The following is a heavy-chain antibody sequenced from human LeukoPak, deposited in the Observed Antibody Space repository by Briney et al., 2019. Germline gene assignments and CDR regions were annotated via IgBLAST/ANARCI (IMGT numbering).Heavy chain of an antibody. CDR2: IGTAGDT. V-gene: IGHV3-13*01. J-gene: IGHJ4*02. CDR3: AKDRYYGSGSQYYFDY. Sequence: GGSLRLSCAASGFTFSNYDMHWVRQATGKGLEWVSAIGTAGDTYYPGSVKGRFTISRENAKNSFYLQMNSLRAEDTAVYYCAKDRYYGSGSQYYFDYWGQGTLVTVSS. CDR1: GFTFSNYD. D-gene: IGHD3-10*01.